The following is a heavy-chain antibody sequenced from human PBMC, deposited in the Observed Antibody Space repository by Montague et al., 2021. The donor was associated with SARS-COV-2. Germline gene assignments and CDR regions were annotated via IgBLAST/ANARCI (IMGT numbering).Heavy chain of an antibody. CDR2: IYYSGST. V-gene: IGHV4-39*01. D-gene: IGHD3-9*01. CDR1: GGSISSSSYY. J-gene: IGHJ2*01. Sequence: SETLSLTCTVSGGSISSSSYYWGWIRQPPGKGLEWIGSIYYSGSTYYNPSLKSRVTISVDTSKNQFSLKLSSVTTADTAVYYCARHVYDISTGYYTYWYFDLWGRGTLVTVSS. CDR3: ARHVYDISTGYYTYWYFDL.